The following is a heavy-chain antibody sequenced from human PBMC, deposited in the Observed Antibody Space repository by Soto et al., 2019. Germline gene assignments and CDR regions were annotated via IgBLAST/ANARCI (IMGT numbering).Heavy chain of an antibody. J-gene: IGHJ4*02. CDR3: TVYDSSGYYDY. D-gene: IGHD3-22*01. CDR2: IYSGGST. Sequence: PGGSLRLCCAASGFTVSSNYMSWVRQAPGKGLEWVSVIYSGGSTYYADSVKGRFTISRDNSKNTLYLQMNSLRAEDTAVYYCTVYDSSGYYDYWGQGTLVTVSS. CDR1: GFTVSSNY. V-gene: IGHV3-66*01.